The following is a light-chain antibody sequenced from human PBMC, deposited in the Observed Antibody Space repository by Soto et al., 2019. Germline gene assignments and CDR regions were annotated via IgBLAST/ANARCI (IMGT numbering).Light chain of an antibody. J-gene: IGLJ1*01. CDR2: EVS. CDR1: SSDVGGYNY. Sequence: QSALTQPTSASGSPGQSVTISCAGTSSDVGGYNYVSWYQQYPGKVPKLMIYEVSERPSGVPDRFSGSKSVNTAFLTVSGLQAEDEADYYCLSYADTAYVFGTGTKLTVL. CDR3: LSYADTAYV. V-gene: IGLV2-8*01.